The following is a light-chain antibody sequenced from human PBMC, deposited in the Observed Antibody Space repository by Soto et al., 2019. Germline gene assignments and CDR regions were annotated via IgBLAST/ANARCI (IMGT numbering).Light chain of an antibody. J-gene: IGKJ4*01. V-gene: IGKV1-16*02. CDR1: QDISNY. CDR2: AAY. CDR3: HQYYNYPVT. Sequence: DIQVTQSPSSLSASVGDRVTITCRASQDISNYLAWIQQKPGKAPKSLIYAAYILQSGVPSKFSGSGSGTEFTLTISNLQPEDVATYYCHQYYNYPVTFGGGTKLDIK.